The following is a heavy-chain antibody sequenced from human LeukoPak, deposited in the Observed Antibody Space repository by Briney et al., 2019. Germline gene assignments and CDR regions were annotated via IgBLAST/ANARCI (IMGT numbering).Heavy chain of an antibody. Sequence: GGSLRLSCAASGFTFSSHWMHWVRQALGKGLVWVSRIESNGNTKMYADSVRGRFTISRDNAKNTLYLQMNSLRAEDTAVYYCAREHRGAGATVDYWGQGILVTVSS. D-gene: IGHD1-26*01. CDR1: GFTFSSHW. J-gene: IGHJ4*02. CDR3: AREHRGAGATVDY. V-gene: IGHV3-74*03. CDR2: IESNGNTK.